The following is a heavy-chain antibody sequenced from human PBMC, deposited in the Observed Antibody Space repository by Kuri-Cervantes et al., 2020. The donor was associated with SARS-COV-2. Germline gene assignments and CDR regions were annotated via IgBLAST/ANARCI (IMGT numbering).Heavy chain of an antibody. CDR3: ARENYYLGGVDY. V-gene: IGHV3-74*01. CDR1: GFTFSGHC. J-gene: IGHJ4*02. Sequence: GESLKISCAASGFTFSGHCIHWVRQAPGKGLVWVSRINPDGSYTNNADSVRGRLTLSRDNAKNMLFLQMNSLRAEDTAVYYCARENYYLGGVDYWGQGTLVTVSS. D-gene: IGHD3-10*01. CDR2: INPDGSYT.